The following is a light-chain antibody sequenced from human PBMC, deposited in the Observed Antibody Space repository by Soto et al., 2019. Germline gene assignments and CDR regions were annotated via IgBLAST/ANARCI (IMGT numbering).Light chain of an antibody. CDR2: GAS. CDR3: QQYGSPPVA. Sequence: EIVLTQSPGTLSLSPRERATLSCRASQSVSSSYLAWYQQKPGQAPRLLIYGASSRATGIPDRFSGSGSGTDFTLTISRLEPEDFAVYYCQQYGSPPVAFGQGTKVEIK. J-gene: IGKJ1*01. CDR1: QSVSSSY. V-gene: IGKV3-20*01.